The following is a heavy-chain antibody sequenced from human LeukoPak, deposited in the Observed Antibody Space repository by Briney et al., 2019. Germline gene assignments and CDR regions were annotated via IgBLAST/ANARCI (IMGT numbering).Heavy chain of an antibody. CDR2: IKSDGSST. V-gene: IGHV3-74*01. Sequence: GGSLRLSCAASGFTFSSYWMHWVRHAPGKGLGWVSRIKSDGSSTSYADSVKGRFTISRDNAKNTLYLQMNSLRAEDTAVYYCARGHTFGGVIVNWGQGTLVTVSS. CDR1: GFTFSSYW. D-gene: IGHD3-16*01. J-gene: IGHJ4*02. CDR3: ARGHTFGGVIVN.